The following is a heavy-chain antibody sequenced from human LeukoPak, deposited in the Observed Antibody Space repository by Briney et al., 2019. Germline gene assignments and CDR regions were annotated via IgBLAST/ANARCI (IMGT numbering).Heavy chain of an antibody. Sequence: PSETLSLTCTVSGXSMTIYYWTWVRQPAGQGLEWIGRVYIGGSPNYNPALKSRVTMSLDTSKNQFSLKLASVTAADTAIYYCARDNPARDYYYGMDVWGQGTTVTVSS. V-gene: IGHV4-4*07. J-gene: IGHJ6*02. CDR1: GXSMTIYY. CDR3: ARDNPARDYYYGMDV. CDR2: VYIGGSP.